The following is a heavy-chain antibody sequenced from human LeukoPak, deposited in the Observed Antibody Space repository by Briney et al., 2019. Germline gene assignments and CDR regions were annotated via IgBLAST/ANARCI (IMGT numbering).Heavy chain of an antibody. CDR3: ARDYSSSWSRPPYYYYYMDV. V-gene: IGHV4-4*07. D-gene: IGHD6-13*01. CDR1: GGSISSYY. Sequence: SETLSLTCTVSGGSISSYYWSWIRQPAGKGLEWIWRIYTSGGTNYNPSLKSRVTMSVDTTKNQFSLKLSSVTAADTAVYYCARDYSSSWSRPPYYYYYMDVWGKGTTVTVPS. CDR2: IYTSGGT. J-gene: IGHJ6*03.